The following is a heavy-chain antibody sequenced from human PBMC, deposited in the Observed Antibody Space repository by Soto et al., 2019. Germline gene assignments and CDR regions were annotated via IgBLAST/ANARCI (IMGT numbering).Heavy chain of an antibody. CDR3: TGGSGWVSDS. CDR2: IGQDGGEK. CDR1: GSSYW. D-gene: IGHD6-19*01. J-gene: IGHJ4*02. Sequence: EVQLVESGGGLVQPGGSLRLSCAASGSSYWMSWVRQAPGKGMEWVANIGQDGGEKNYLESVRGRFTISRDSAKKSLYLEMTRLRAEYTAVYYCTGGSGWVSDSWGQGTLVTVSS. V-gene: IGHV3-7*05.